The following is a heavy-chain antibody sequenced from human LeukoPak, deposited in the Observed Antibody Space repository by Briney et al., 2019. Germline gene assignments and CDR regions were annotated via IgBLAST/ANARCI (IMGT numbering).Heavy chain of an antibody. CDR2: ISYDGSNK. J-gene: IGHJ4*02. V-gene: IGHV3-30-3*01. D-gene: IGHD2/OR15-2a*01. Sequence: GGSLRLSCAASGFTFSSYAMHWVRQAPGKGLEWVAVISYDGSNKYYADSVKGRFTISRDNSKNTLYLQMNSLRAEDTAVYYCAKVLSLREDYWGQGTLVTVSS. CDR3: AKVLSLREDY. CDR1: GFTFSSYA.